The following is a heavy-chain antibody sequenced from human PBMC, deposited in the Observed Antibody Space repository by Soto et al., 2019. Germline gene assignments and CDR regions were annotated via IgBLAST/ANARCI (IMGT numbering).Heavy chain of an antibody. CDR3: ARELAEDDYGDYGDYYYYYMDV. D-gene: IGHD4-17*01. J-gene: IGHJ6*03. CDR2: IWYDGSNK. Sequence: QVQLVESGGGVVEPGRSLRLSCAASGLTFSSDGVHWVRQAPGKGLGRVAGIWYDGSNKYYADSGKGRFTISRDNSKNTLYLQMNSLRAEDTAVYYCARELAEDDYGDYGDYYYYYMDVWGKGTTVTVSS. CDR1: GLTFSSDG. V-gene: IGHV3-33*01.